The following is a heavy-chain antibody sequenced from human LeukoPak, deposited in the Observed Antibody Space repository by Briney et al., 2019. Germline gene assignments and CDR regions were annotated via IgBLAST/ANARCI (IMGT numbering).Heavy chain of an antibody. J-gene: IGHJ3*02. V-gene: IGHV4-59*01. CDR3: ARWGSGFGI. CDR1: GGSISSDY. Sequence: SETLSLTCTVSGGSISSDYWSWIRHPPGKGLEWIGYIYFSGSTTYNPSLRSRLTISVDTSKNQFSLRLTSVTAADTAVYYCARWGSGFGIWGPGTMVTVS. CDR2: IYFSGST. D-gene: IGHD6-19*01.